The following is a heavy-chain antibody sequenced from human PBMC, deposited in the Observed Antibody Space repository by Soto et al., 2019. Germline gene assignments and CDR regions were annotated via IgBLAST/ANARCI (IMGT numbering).Heavy chain of an antibody. Sequence: HLQESGPGLVAPSQTLSLRCAVSGASIGRGAFYWSWIRQLPGKGLEWIGYVSVSGNAYYNPSFKSRVAMSIETSENQLSLRLLSVTAADAAVYFCARALGGVSSSGMDVWGQGTTVTVSS. D-gene: IGHD1-26*01. CDR3: ARALGGVSSSGMDV. CDR2: VSVSGNA. V-gene: IGHV4-31*11. J-gene: IGHJ6*02. CDR1: GASIGRGAFY.